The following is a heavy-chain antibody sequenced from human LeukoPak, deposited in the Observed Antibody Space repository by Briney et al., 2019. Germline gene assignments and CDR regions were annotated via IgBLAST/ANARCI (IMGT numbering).Heavy chain of an antibody. V-gene: IGHV4-30-4*01. CDR3: ARGLGGIDYDSSRGAFDI. CDR2: IFYSGST. J-gene: IGHJ3*02. CDR1: GGSISSGDYY. D-gene: IGHD3-22*01. Sequence: PSQTLSLTCTVSGGSISSGDYYWSWIRQTPGKGLEWIGYIFYSGSTYYNPSLKSRVTISVDTSKNQFSLNLSSVTAADTAVYYCARGLGGIDYDSSRGAFDIWGQGTMVTVSS.